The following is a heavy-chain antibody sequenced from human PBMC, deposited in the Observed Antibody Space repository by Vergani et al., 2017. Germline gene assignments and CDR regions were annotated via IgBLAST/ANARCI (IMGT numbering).Heavy chain of an antibody. V-gene: IGHV4-38-2*01. D-gene: IGHD3-9*01. Sequence: QVQLQESGPGLVKPSETLSLTFAVSGFSIDNGYYWDWTRQPPGKGLEWIGSIYRTGRTHFNPSLKSRVTISVATSNNHFSLRLNSLTAADTAVYYCARRSGIVYDIFSGTQYFFDFWGQGTLVTVSS. CDR2: IYRTGRT. CDR3: ARRSGIVYDIFSGTQYFFDF. CDR1: GFSIDNGYY. J-gene: IGHJ4*02.